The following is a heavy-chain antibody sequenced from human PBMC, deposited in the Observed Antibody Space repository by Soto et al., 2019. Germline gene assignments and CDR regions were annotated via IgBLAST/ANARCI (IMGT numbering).Heavy chain of an antibody. CDR2: IYYSGST. CDR3: ARQGYCSGGSCYFPTLG. J-gene: IGHJ4*02. Sequence: SETLSLTCTVSGGSISSSSYYWGWIRQPPGKGLEWIGSIYYSGSTYYNPSLKSRVTISVDTSKNQFSLKLSSVTAADTAVYYCARQGYCSGGSCYFPTLGWGQGTLVTVSS. D-gene: IGHD2-15*01. CDR1: GGSISSSSYY. V-gene: IGHV4-39*01.